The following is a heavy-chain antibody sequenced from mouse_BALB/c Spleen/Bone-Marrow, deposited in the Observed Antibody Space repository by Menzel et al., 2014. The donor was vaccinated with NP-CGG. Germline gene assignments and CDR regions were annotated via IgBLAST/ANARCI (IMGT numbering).Heavy chain of an antibody. V-gene: IGHV3-1*02. Sequence: DEQLQHTGPDLGKPSLSLSLTCTGTGYSITSGYGWHWIRQFPGNKLEWMAYIHYSGSTNYNPSLKGRISITRDTSKNQFFLQLNSVTTEDTATYYCAREDRYEAYFPFWSQAALFAISA. CDR2: IHYSGST. J-gene: IGHJ3*01. D-gene: IGHD2-14*01. CDR1: GYSITSGYG. CDR3: AREDRYEAYFPF.